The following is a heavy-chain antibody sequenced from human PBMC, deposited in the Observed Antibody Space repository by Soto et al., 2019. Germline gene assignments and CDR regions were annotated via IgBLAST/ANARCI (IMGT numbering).Heavy chain of an antibody. D-gene: IGHD3-10*01. CDR2: IIPIFGTP. CDR3: AGGRARGLAGLYGIDV. CDR1: GGSFSNYA. V-gene: IGHV1-69*06. Sequence: QVQLVQSGAEVMKPGSSVKVSCTASGGSFSNYAFSWVRRAPGQGLEWMGGIIPIFGTPSYAQKFQGRVTITADKSTNTAYMELSSLRSEDTAEYYCAGGRARGLAGLYGIDVWGQGTTVTVSS. J-gene: IGHJ6*02.